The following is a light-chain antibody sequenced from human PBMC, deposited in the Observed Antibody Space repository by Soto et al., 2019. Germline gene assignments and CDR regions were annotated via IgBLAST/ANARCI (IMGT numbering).Light chain of an antibody. CDR1: QSISSY. V-gene: IGKV1-5*01. CDR3: HQYHTMET. Sequence: DIQMTQSPSSLSASLGDRVTITCRASQSISSYLNWYQQKPGKAPKLLIFDASSLESGVPSRFSGRGSGTEFTLTISSLQPDDFATYYCHQYHTMETFGQGTKVDIK. J-gene: IGKJ1*01. CDR2: DAS.